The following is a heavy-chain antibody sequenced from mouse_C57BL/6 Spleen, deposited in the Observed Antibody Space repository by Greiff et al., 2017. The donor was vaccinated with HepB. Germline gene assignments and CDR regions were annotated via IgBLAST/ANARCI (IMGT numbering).Heavy chain of an antibody. CDR3: ARSGHYYGSSYIDY. D-gene: IGHD1-1*01. V-gene: IGHV1-26*01. Sequence: VQLQQSGPELVKPGASVKISCKASGYTFTDYYMNWVKQSHGKSLEWIGDINPNNGGTSYNQKFKGKATLTVDKSSSTAYMELRILTSEDSAVYYCARSGHYYGSSYIDYWGQGTTLTVSS. CDR1: GYTFTDYY. CDR2: INPNNGGT. J-gene: IGHJ2*01.